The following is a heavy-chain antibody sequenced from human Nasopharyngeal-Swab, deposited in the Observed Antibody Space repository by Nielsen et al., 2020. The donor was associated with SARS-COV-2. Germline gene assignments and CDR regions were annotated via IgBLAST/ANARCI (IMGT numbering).Heavy chain of an antibody. D-gene: IGHD6-13*01. V-gene: IGHV3-30-3*01. CDR3: ARVDSSSWYGVDY. Sequence: GESLKISCAASGFTFSSYAMHWVRQAPGKGLEWVAVISYDGSNKYYADSVKGRFTISRDNSKNTLYLQMNSLRAEDTAVYYCARVDSSSWYGVDYWGQGTLVPSPQ. CDR1: GFTFSSYA. J-gene: IGHJ4*02. CDR2: ISYDGSNK.